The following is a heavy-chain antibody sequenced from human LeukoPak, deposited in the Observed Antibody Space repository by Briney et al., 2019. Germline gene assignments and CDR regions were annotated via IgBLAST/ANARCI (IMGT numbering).Heavy chain of an antibody. CDR3: ARDQGGGTFDI. CDR1: GFTFSSYA. Sequence: PGGSLRLSCAASGFTFSSYAMSWVRQAPGKGLEWVSAISGSGGSTYYADSVKGRFTISRDNAKNSLYLQVHSLRAEDTAVYYCARDQGGGTFDIWGQGTMVTVSS. V-gene: IGHV3-23*01. CDR2: ISGSGGST. D-gene: IGHD3-16*01. J-gene: IGHJ3*02.